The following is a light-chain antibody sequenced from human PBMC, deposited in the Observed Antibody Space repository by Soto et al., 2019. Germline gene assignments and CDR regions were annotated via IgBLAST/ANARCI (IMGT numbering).Light chain of an antibody. J-gene: IGKJ1*01. CDR1: QSFTSGY. Sequence: EIVLTQSPGTLSLSPGERATVSCRASQSFTSGYLAWYQQRPGQAPRLLIYGASRRATGVPDRFSGSGSGTDFTLTISRLEPEDFAVYYCQQYGSSPWTFGQGTKVDIK. V-gene: IGKV3-20*01. CDR3: QQYGSSPWT. CDR2: GAS.